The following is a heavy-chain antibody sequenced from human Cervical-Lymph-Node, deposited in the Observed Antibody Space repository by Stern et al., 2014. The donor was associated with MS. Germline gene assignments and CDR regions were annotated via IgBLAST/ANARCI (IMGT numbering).Heavy chain of an antibody. CDR1: GYSISSGYY. CDR3: AREEQQLVHGNCFDP. D-gene: IGHD6-13*01. CDR2: FYHSGST. J-gene: IGHJ5*02. Sequence: QVQLQESGPGLVKPSETLSLTCTVSGYSISSGYYWGWIRQPPGKGLQWIGNFYHSGSTYYNPSLKSRVPISINRSKKPLSLKLISVTAADTAVYFCAREEQQLVHGNCFDPWGQGTLVTVSS. V-gene: IGHV4-38-2*02.